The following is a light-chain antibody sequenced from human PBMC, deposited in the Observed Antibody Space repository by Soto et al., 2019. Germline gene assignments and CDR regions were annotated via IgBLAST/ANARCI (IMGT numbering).Light chain of an antibody. Sequence: GDRVTITCRASQSISSYLNWYQQKPGKAPKVLIYAASSLQSGVPSRFSGSGSGTEFTLTISSLQPDDFATYYCQHYNSYSEAFGQGTKVDIK. J-gene: IGKJ1*01. CDR1: QSISSY. V-gene: IGKV1-5*01. CDR2: AAS. CDR3: QHYNSYSEA.